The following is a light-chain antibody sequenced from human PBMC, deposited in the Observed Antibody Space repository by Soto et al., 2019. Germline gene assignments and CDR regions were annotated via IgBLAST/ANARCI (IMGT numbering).Light chain of an antibody. CDR1: LGIRND. V-gene: IGKV1-6*01. CDR3: LQDYNYPLT. Sequence: AIELPQSPSFLYAYVGDGVTLTCRASLGIRNDLGWYQQKPGKAPKLLIYAASSLQSGVPSRFSGSGSGTDCTLTISRLQPEDVATDYCLQDYNYPLTFGGGTKVDIK. CDR2: AAS. J-gene: IGKJ4*01.